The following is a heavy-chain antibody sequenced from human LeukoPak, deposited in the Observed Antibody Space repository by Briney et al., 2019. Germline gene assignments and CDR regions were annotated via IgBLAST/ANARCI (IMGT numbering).Heavy chain of an antibody. CDR1: GYTFTGYY. CDR2: INPNSGGT. Sequence: ASVKVSCKASGYTFTGYYMHWVRQAPGQGLEWMGWINPNSGGTNYAQKFQGRVTMTRDTSISTAYMELSRLRSDDTAVYYCAAVGDGYNSYFDYWGRGTLVTVSS. V-gene: IGHV1-2*02. CDR3: AAVGDGYNSYFDY. D-gene: IGHD5-24*01. J-gene: IGHJ4*02.